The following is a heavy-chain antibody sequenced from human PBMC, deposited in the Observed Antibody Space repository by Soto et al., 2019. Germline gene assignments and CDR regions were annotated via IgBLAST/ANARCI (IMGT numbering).Heavy chain of an antibody. Sequence: QVQLVQSGAAVKNPGASVMVSCEASGYTFTSYGISWVRQAPGQRHGWMRRISAYNGNTNYAQKLQGRVTMATDTSTSTGYMGLRSLRSDDTAVYYCARATSYGDYYFYGMDVWGQGTTVPVSS. CDR3: ARATSYGDYYFYGMDV. V-gene: IGHV1-18*01. CDR1: GYTFTSYG. J-gene: IGHJ6*02. D-gene: IGHD4-17*01. CDR2: ISAYNGNT.